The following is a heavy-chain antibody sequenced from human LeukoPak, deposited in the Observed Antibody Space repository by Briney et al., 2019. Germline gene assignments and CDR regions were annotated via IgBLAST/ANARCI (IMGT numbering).Heavy chain of an antibody. CDR2: ISSNGGST. V-gene: IGHV3-64D*06. Sequence: GGSLTVSCTASGFSVSSYKMRWLRQAPGKGLEYVSTISSNGGSTYYTDSVKGRFTIPRDNSRNTLYLQMSNLRPEETAVCYCVKSSCSSSPGYGNYFDYWGQGTLVTVSS. D-gene: IGHD6-19*01. J-gene: IGHJ4*02. CDR1: GFSVSSYK. CDR3: VKSSCSSSPGYGNYFDY.